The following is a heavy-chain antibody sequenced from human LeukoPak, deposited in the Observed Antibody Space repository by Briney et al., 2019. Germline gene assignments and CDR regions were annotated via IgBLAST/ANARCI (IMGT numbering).Heavy chain of an antibody. D-gene: IGHD2-21*02. CDR1: GHTFTSYA. CDR3: ARQYCGGDCSPSWVDY. V-gene: IGHV1-3*01. CDR2: INAGNGNT. J-gene: IGHJ4*02. Sequence: GASVKVSCKASGHTFTSYAMHWVRQAPGQRLEWMGWINAGNGNTKYSQKFQGRVTITRDTSASTAYMELSSLRSEDTAVYYCARQYCGGDCSPSWVDYWGQGTLVTVSS.